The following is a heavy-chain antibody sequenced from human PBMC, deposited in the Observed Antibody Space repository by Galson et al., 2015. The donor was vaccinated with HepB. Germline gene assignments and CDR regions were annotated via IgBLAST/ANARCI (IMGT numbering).Heavy chain of an antibody. D-gene: IGHD6-13*01. Sequence: PALVKPTQTLTLTCTFSGFSLSTSGMCVFWIRQSPGKALEWLARIDWDDDKYYSTSLKTRLTISKDTSKNQVVLTMANMDPVDTATYYCARMRGSSWFFDYWGQGTLVTVSS. CDR1: GFSLSTSGMC. CDR3: ARMRGSSWFFDY. CDR2: IDWDDDK. J-gene: IGHJ4*02. V-gene: IGHV2-70*11.